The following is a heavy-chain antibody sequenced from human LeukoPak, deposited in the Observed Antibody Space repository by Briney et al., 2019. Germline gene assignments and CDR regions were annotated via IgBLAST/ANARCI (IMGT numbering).Heavy chain of an antibody. J-gene: IGHJ4*02. V-gene: IGHV3-48*03. CDR2: ISSSGTTI. Sequence: GGSQRLSCAPSAFTFSSYEMNWVRQAPGKGLEWVTYISSSGTTIYYAHSVKGRFTISRDNAKNSLYLQMNSLRAEDTAVYYCARGGDIVVVVAATPGTFDYWGQGTLVTVSS. D-gene: IGHD2-15*01. CDR3: ARGGDIVVVVAATPGTFDY. CDR1: AFTFSSYE.